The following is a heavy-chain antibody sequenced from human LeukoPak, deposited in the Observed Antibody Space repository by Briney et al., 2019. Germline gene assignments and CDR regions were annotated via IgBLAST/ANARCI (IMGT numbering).Heavy chain of an antibody. J-gene: IGHJ4*02. D-gene: IGHD5-12*01. CDR3: AREGGYSGYEIDY. CDR2: TDTSGSYI. CDR1: GFTFSNYG. V-gene: IGHV3-21*01. Sequence: GGSLRLSCAASGFTFSNYGMNWVRQAPGKGLEWVSFTDTSGSYIYYGDSVKGRFTISRDNAKNSLYLQMNSLRAEDTAVYYCAREGGYSGYEIDYWGQGTLVTVSS.